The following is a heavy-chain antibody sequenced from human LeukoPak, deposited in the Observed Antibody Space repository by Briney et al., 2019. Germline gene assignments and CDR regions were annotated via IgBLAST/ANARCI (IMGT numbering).Heavy chain of an antibody. V-gene: IGHV3-23*01. CDR2: VSDGGGST. CDR1: GFTFSSYA. D-gene: IGHD3-10*01. CDR3: AKRGGGRYFDY. J-gene: IGHJ4*02. Sequence: GGSLRLSCAASGFTFSSYALSCVRQAPGKGLEWVSAVSDGGGSTYYADSVKGRFTISRDNSKNTLYLQMNSLRAGDAAVYYCAKRGGGRYFDYWGQGTLVTVSS.